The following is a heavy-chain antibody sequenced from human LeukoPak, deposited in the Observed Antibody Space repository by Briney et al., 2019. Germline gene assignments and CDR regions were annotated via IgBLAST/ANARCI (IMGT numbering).Heavy chain of an antibody. CDR1: GFTVGSNY. CDR3: ARGGVPKPWYFDL. J-gene: IGHJ2*01. CDR2: IYSGGST. D-gene: IGHD3-16*01. V-gene: IGHV3-53*01. Sequence: PGGSLRLSCAASGFTVGSNYMSWVRQAPGKGLEWVSVIYSGGSTYYADSVKGRFTISRDNSKNTLYLQMNSLRAEDTAVYYCARGGVPKPWYFDLWGRGTLVTVSS.